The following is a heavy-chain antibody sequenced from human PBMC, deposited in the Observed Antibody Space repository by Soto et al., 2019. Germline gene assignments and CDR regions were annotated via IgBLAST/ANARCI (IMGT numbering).Heavy chain of an antibody. D-gene: IGHD6-13*01. Sequence: ASVKVSCKASGYTFTTYTIQWVRQAPGQSPEWMGWINAGNGKTKYSQRFQGRVTITRDTSATTAYLELSSLTSEDTAVYYCASEAIAAAAVYGMDVWGQATTVTVSS. CDR2: INAGNGKT. V-gene: IGHV1-3*01. J-gene: IGHJ6*02. CDR3: ASEAIAAAAVYGMDV. CDR1: GYTFTTYT.